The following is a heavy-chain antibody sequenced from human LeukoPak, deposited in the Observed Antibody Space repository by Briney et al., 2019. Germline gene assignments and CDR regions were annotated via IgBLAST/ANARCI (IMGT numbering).Heavy chain of an antibody. Sequence: QSGGSLRLSCAASGFTFRIYGMHWVRQAPGKGLEWVALIWYDGSNKYYADSVKGRFTISRDNSKNMLYLQMNSLRTEDTAVYYCATLRSDSSGWYYFDYWGQGTLVTVSS. J-gene: IGHJ4*02. D-gene: IGHD6-19*01. CDR3: ATLRSDSSGWYYFDY. V-gene: IGHV3-30*02. CDR2: IWYDGSNK. CDR1: GFTFRIYG.